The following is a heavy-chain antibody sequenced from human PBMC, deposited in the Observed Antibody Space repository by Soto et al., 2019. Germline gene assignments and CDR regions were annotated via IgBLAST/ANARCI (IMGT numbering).Heavy chain of an antibody. J-gene: IGHJ6*03. D-gene: IGHD3-10*01. CDR1: GYTLTSYY. Sequence: ASVKVSCKASGYTLTSYYMHWVRQAPGQGLEWMAIINPSGGATTYAQKFQGRLTMTRDTSTSTVYMDLSSLRSEDTAVYYCARAGFGTSYYYMDVWGKGTTVTVSS. CDR3: ARAGFGTSYYYMDV. CDR2: INPSGGAT. V-gene: IGHV1-46*03.